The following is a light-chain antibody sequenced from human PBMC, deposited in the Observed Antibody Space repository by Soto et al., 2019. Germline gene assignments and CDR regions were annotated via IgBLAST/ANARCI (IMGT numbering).Light chain of an antibody. V-gene: IGKV1-27*01. CDR1: QYIDNY. CDR2: HAS. J-gene: IGKJ3*01. CDR3: QKYYNDVFT. Sequence: DIQMTQSPSSLSASIGDRVTITCRASQYIDNYLAWYQQRPGQVPQLLIYHASSLQSGVSSRFSGSGSGTEFTLTIISLQPEDVATYYCQKYYNDVFTFGPGTKVDIK.